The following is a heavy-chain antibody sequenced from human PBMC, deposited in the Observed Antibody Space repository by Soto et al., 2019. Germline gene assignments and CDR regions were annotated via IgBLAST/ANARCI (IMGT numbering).Heavy chain of an antibody. CDR2: IYYSGST. Sequence: SEPLSLTCTVSGGSISSYYWSWIRQPPGKGLEWIGYIYYSGSTNYNPSLKSRVTISVDTSKNQFSLKLSFVTAADTAVYYCARDFRVDGYDFPNFVYWGHGRLVTVS. J-gene: IGHJ4*01. CDR3: ARDFRVDGYDFPNFVY. CDR1: GGSISSYY. V-gene: IGHV4-59*01. D-gene: IGHD5-12*01.